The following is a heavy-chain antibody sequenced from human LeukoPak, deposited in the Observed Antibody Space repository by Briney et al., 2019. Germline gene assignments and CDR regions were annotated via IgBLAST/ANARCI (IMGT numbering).Heavy chain of an antibody. CDR3: AKDLNWGGR. D-gene: IGHD7-27*01. Sequence: GGSLRLSCAASGFTFSTSAMTWVRQAPGKGLEWVSGISGSGVTDYADSVKGRFTISRDNSKNTLYLQMNSLRAEETAVYYCAKDLNWGGRWGQGTLVTVSS. CDR1: GFTFSTSA. V-gene: IGHV3-23*01. J-gene: IGHJ4*02. CDR2: ISGSGVT.